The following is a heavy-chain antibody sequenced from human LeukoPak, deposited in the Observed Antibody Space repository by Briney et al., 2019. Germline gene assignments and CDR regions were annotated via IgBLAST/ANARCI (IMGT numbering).Heavy chain of an antibody. V-gene: IGHV4-59*01. J-gene: IGHJ4*02. D-gene: IGHD5-18*01. CDR3: ARGSTAMVTYDY. CDR1: GGSISSYY. CDR2: IYYSGST. Sequence: SENLSLTCTVSGGSISSYYWSWIRQPPGKGLEWIGYIYYSGSTNYNPSLKSRVTISVDTSKNQFSLKLSSVTAADTAVYYCARGSTAMVTYDYWGQGTLVTVSS.